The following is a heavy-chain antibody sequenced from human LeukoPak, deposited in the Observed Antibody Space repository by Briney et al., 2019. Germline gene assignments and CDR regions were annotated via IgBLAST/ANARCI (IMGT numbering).Heavy chain of an antibody. Sequence: GGSLRLSCITSGFTFGDHAMSWVRQAPGKGLEWVGFIRSKAYRGTTEYAASVKDRFIISRDDSGSIAYLQMNSLRTEDTALYYCTRGPIQLWIHNAMDVWGQGTMVTVSS. V-gene: IGHV3-49*04. CDR3: TRGPIQLWIHNAMDV. D-gene: IGHD5-18*01. J-gene: IGHJ6*02. CDR1: GFTFGDHA. CDR2: IRSKAYRGTT.